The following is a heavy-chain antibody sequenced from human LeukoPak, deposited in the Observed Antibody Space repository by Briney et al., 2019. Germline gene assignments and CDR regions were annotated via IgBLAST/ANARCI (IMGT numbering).Heavy chain of an antibody. J-gene: IGHJ3*02. D-gene: IGHD3-10*01. CDR3: ATGAPSTMVRGVIRRAFDI. CDR2: FDPEDVVT. V-gene: IGHV1-24*01. CDR1: GSTLTELS. Sequence: ASVKVSCKVSGSTLTELSMHRVPQAPGNEREWLGGFDPEDVVTIYAQKFQGRVTITEDTSTDTGYMELSSLRSEDTAVYYCATGAPSTMVRGVIRRAFDIWGRGTMVTVSS.